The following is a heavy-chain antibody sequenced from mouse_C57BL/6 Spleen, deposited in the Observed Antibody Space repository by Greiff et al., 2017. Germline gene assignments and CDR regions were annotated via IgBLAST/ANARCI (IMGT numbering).Heavy chain of an antibody. CDR1: GYTFTSYW. V-gene: IGHV1-69*01. D-gene: IGHD1-1*01. J-gene: IGHJ3*01. CDR2: IDPSDSYT. CDR3: ARASITTLVARRGLAY. Sequence: QVQLQQPGAELVMPGASVKLSCKASGYTFTSYWMHWVKQRPGQGLEWIGEIDPSDSYTTYNQKLKGKSTLTVDKSSSTAYMQLSSLTSEDSAVYDWARASITTLVARRGLAYWGQGTLGTVSA.